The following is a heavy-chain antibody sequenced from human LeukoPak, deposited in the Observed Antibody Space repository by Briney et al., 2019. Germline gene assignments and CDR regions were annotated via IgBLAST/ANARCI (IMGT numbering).Heavy chain of an antibody. V-gene: IGHV4-39*07. CDR2: IYYSGST. CDR1: GGSISSNSYY. D-gene: IGHD6-13*01. J-gene: IGHJ4*02. CDR3: ARVDSSNWYEYRGYFDY. Sequence: SETLSLTCTVSGGSISSNSYYWGWIRQPPGKGLEWIGSIYYSGSTNYNPSLKSRVTIPVDTSKNQFSLKLSSVTAADTAVYYCARVDSSNWYEYRGYFDYWGQGTLVTVSS.